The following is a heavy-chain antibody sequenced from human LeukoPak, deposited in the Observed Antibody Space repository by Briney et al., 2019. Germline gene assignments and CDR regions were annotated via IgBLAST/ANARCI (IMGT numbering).Heavy chain of an antibody. Sequence: GGSLRLSCAASGFTFSDYYRSWIRQAPGKGLEGVSYISTSGSTIYYADSVKGRFTISRDNAKNSLYLQMNSLRAEDTAVYYCARDHRDIVVVPAALFDYWGQGTLVTVSS. CDR1: GFTFSDYY. D-gene: IGHD2-2*01. CDR3: ARDHRDIVVVPAALFDY. J-gene: IGHJ4*02. CDR2: ISTSGSTI. V-gene: IGHV3-11*01.